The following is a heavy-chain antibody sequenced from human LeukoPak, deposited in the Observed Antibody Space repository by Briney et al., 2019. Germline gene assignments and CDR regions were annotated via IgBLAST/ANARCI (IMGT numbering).Heavy chain of an antibody. CDR1: GGSISSGGYS. J-gene: IGHJ6*02. CDR2: IYHSGST. Sequence: SETLSLTCAVSGGSISSGGYSWSWIRQPPGKGLEWIGYIYHSGSTYYNPSLKSRVTISVDRSKNQFSLKLSSVTAADTAVYYCARGGGLRYFDWSPPMYGMDVWGQGTTVTVS. V-gene: IGHV4-30-2*01. CDR3: ARGGGLRYFDWSPPMYGMDV. D-gene: IGHD3-9*01.